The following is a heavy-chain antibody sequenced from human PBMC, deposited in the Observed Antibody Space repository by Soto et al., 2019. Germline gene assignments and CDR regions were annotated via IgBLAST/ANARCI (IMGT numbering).Heavy chain of an antibody. V-gene: IGHV5-51*01. Sequence: GEALKIPWKRSGFNFPTFWLAWGRQMPGKGLEWMGTIYPDDSDTRYSPSFQGQVTISADKSISTACLQWSILKASDTTMYYCARLDTAMISRGVMAVRAQGTTVPVSS. D-gene: IGHD5-18*01. CDR2: IYPDDSDT. CDR3: ARLDTAMISRGVMAV. J-gene: IGHJ6*02. CDR1: GFNFPTFW.